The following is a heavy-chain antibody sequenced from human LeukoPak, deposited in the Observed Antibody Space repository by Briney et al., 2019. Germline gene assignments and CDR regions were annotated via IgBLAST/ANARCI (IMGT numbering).Heavy chain of an antibody. D-gene: IGHD3-9*01. V-gene: IGHV4-4*07. J-gene: IGHJ6*03. CDR1: GGSMSSYY. CDR2: IYTSGST. CDR3: ARVASGGYDILTGYYYYHYIDV. Sequence: SETLSLTCTVSGGSMSSYYWNWIRQPAGKGLEWIGRIYTSGSTKYNPSLKSRVTMSADTAKNQFSLKLNSVTAADTAVYYCARVASGGYDILTGYYYYHYIDVWGKGTTVTISS.